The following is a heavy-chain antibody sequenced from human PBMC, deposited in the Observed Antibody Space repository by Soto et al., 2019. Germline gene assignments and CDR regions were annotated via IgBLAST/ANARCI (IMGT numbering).Heavy chain of an antibody. Sequence: ASVPVSGQVSGYSLTELSMHWVRQAPGKGLEWLGVFDPEDGETIYAQKFQGRVTMTEDTSTEAAYMELSSLRSEDTAVYYCATEDYSSNWSFDYWGQGTLVTVSS. D-gene: IGHD6-13*01. V-gene: IGHV1-24*01. J-gene: IGHJ4*02. CDR1: GYSLTELS. CDR2: FDPEDGET. CDR3: ATEDYSSNWSFDY.